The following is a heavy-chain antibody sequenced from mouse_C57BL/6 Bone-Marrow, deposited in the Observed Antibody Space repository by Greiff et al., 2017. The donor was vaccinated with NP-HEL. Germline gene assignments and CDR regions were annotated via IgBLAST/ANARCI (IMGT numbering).Heavy chain of an antibody. V-gene: IGHV5-12*01. CDR1: GFTFSDYY. Sequence: DVQLVEESGGGLVQPGGSLKLSCAASGFTFSDYYMYWVRQTPEKRLEWVAYISNGGGSTYYPDTVKGRFTISRDNAKNTLYLQMSRLKSEDTAMYYCARRTDYSNYDYAMEYWGQGTSVTVSS. D-gene: IGHD2-5*01. CDR3: ARRTDYSNYDYAMEY. CDR2: ISNGGGST. J-gene: IGHJ4*01.